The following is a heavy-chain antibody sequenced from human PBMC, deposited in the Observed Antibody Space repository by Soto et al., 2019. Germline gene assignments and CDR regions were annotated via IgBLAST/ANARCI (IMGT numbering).Heavy chain of an antibody. J-gene: IGHJ5*02. Sequence: QVELVESGGGVVQPGRSQRLSCAASGFTFSDYAMHWVRQAPGKGLEWVASISYDASGKYYTDSVKGRFTISRDNAKNTLFLQMNSLRADDTAVYFCARVLYSSSWNDLWGQGTLVTVSS. D-gene: IGHD6-13*01. CDR1: GFTFSDYA. V-gene: IGHV3-30*04. CDR3: ARVLYSSSWNDL. CDR2: ISYDASGK.